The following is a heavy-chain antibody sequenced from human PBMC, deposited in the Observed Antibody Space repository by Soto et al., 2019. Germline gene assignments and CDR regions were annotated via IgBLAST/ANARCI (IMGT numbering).Heavy chain of an antibody. V-gene: IGHV4-59*01. CDR2: IYYLGST. J-gene: IGHJ4*02. D-gene: IGHD3-10*01. CDR3: ARDGYDGSGSKYTAY. Sequence: SSTXSLTCSFSVCSSIEYFLSLIRHSPGKGLEWIGYIYYLGSTDYNPSLKSRVKISVDTSKRQFSLRLTSVTAADTAVYYCARDGYDGSGSKYTAYWGQGTQV. CDR1: VCSSIEYF.